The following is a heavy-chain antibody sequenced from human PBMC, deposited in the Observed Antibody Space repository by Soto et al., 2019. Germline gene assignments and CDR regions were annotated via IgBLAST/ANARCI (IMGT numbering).Heavy chain of an antibody. CDR1: GGSISSSNW. Sequence: SETLSLTCAVSGGSISSSNWWSWVRQPPGKGLEWIGEIYHSGSPNYNPSLKSRVTISVDKSKNQFSLKLSSVTAADTAVYYCARWRVGATTAGDIWGQGTMVNVSS. CDR3: ARWRVGATTAGDI. D-gene: IGHD1-26*01. CDR2: IYHSGSP. V-gene: IGHV4-4*02. J-gene: IGHJ3*02.